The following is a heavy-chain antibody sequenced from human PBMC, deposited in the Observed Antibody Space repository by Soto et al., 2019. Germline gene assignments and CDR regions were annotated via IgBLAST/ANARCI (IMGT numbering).Heavy chain of an antibody. CDR3: AKEGVRLLGYCSGGSCPAQYHGMDV. CDR1: GFTFSSYA. J-gene: IGHJ6*02. CDR2: ISGSGGST. D-gene: IGHD2-15*01. V-gene: IGHV3-23*01. Sequence: QPGGSLRLSCAASGFTFSSYAMSWVRQAPGKGLEWVSAISGSGGSTYYADSVKGRFTISRDNSKNTLYLQMNSLRAEDTAVYYCAKEGVRLLGYCSGGSCPAQYHGMDVWGQGTTVTVSS.